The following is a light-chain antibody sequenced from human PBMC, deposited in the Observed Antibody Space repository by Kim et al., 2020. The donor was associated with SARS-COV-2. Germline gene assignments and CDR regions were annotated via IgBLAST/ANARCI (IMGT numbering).Light chain of an antibody. CDR1: QSVSSY. Sequence: EIVLTQSPATLSLSPGERATLSCRASQSVSSYLAWYQQKPGQAPRLLIYDASNRATGIPARFSGSGSGTDFTLTISSLEPEDFAVYYFKQRSNCPRTLGEGTKREI. CDR2: DAS. J-gene: IGKJ2*01. CDR3: KQRSNCPRT. V-gene: IGKV3-11*01.